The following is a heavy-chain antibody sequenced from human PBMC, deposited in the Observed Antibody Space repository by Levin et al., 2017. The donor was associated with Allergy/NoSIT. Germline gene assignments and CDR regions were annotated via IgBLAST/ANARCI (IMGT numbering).Heavy chain of an antibody. Sequence: GGSLRLSCAASGFTFSDYYMTWIRQAPGKGLEWVSYISTSESTIFYVDSAKGRYADSVKGRFTISRDDAKNSLYLQMNSLRAEDTAVYYCARATYGGCDSWGQGTLVTVSS. J-gene: IGHJ4*02. CDR2: ISTSESTI. CDR3: ARATYGGCDS. V-gene: IGHV3-11*01. D-gene: IGHD4-23*01. CDR1: GFTFSDYY.